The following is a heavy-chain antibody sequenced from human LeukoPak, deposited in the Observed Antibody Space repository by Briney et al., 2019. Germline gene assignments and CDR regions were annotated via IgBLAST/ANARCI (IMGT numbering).Heavy chain of an antibody. CDR3: ARTTYYYDSSGSGDFDY. CDR2: IYYSGST. Sequence: SEALSLTCTVSGGSISSYYWSWIRQPPGKGLEWIGYIYYSGSTNYNPSLKSRVTISVDTSKNQFSLKLSSVTAADTAAYYCARTTYYYDSSGSGDFDYWGQGTMVTVSS. J-gene: IGHJ4*02. D-gene: IGHD3-22*01. V-gene: IGHV4-59*01. CDR1: GGSISSYY.